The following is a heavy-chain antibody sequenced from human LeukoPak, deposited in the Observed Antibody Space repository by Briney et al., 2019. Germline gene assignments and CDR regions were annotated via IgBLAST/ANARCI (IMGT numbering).Heavy chain of an antibody. CDR3: ARGFYDSRNGMDV. CDR2: IWYDGSNK. Sequence: PGRSLRLSCAASGFTFSSYGMHWVRQAPGKGLEWVAVIWYDGSNKYYADSVKGRFTISRDNSKNTLYLQMNGLRAEDTAVYYCARGFYDSRNGMDVWGQGTTVTVSS. J-gene: IGHJ6*02. V-gene: IGHV3-33*01. CDR1: GFTFSSYG. D-gene: IGHD3-22*01.